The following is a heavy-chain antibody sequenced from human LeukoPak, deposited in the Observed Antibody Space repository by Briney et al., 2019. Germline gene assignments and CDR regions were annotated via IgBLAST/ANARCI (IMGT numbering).Heavy chain of an antibody. CDR1: GFTFDDYG. CDR2: INWNGGST. CDR3: ARDIVAVPAAIMVIDYYYYYMDV. J-gene: IGHJ6*03. Sequence: GGSLRLSCAASGFTFDDYGMSWVRQAPGKGLEWVSGINWNGGSTGYADSVKGRFTISRDNAKNSLYLQMNGLRAEDTALYYCARDIVAVPAAIMVIDYYYYYMDVWGKGTTVTVSS. D-gene: IGHD2-2*01. V-gene: IGHV3-20*04.